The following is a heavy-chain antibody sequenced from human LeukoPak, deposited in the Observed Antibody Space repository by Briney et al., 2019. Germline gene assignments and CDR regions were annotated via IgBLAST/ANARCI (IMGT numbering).Heavy chain of an antibody. J-gene: IGHJ4*02. CDR2: ISGSGGST. Sequence: PGGSLCFNCAASGFTFYNFAMSWVRRAQGQGLKWVSTISGSGGSTYYADSVKGRFTISRDNSKNTLYLQMNSLRVEDTAVYYCARDPLVYMWGQGSLVTVSS. V-gene: IGHV3-23*01. D-gene: IGHD2-2*02. CDR1: GFTFYNFA. CDR3: ARDPLVYM.